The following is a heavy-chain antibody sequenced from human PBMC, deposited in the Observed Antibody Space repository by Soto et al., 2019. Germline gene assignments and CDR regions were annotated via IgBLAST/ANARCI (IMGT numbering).Heavy chain of an antibody. J-gene: IGHJ6*02. CDR3: ARGITIFGVEMTPGGMDV. Sequence: SETLSVTCTVSGGSISSYYWSWIRQPPGKGLEWIGYIYYSGSTNYNPSLKSRVTISVDTSKNQFSLKLSSVTAADTAVYYCARGITIFGVEMTPGGMDVWGQGTTVTVSS. CDR2: IYYSGST. D-gene: IGHD3-3*01. CDR1: GGSISSYY. V-gene: IGHV4-59*01.